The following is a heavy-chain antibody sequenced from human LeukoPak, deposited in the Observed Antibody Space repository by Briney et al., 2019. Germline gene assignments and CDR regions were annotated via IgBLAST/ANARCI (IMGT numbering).Heavy chain of an antibody. D-gene: IGHD1-1*01. CDR1: GDSISKYY. V-gene: IGHV4-59*01. Sequence: PSETLSLTCTVSGDSISKYYWSWIRQPPGEGLEWIGYISNGRTTKYNPSLKSRVTISVDTSNNQLSLRLSSMTAADTAVYHCVRLQPNTGEWAFDIWGQGTMVSVSS. CDR3: VRLQPNTGEWAFDI. J-gene: IGHJ3*02. CDR2: ISNGRTT.